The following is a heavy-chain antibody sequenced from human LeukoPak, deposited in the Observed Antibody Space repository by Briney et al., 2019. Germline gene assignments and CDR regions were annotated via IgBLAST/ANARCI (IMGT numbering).Heavy chain of an antibody. D-gene: IGHD6-19*01. J-gene: IGHJ4*02. CDR3: ARQNNIAVTVNDY. CDR1: GYTFTGYY. Sequence: ASVKVSCKASGYTFTGYYMHWVRQAPGQGLEWMGWINPNSGGTNYAQKFQSRVTMTRDTSISTAYMELSRLRSDDTAVKYCARQNNIAVTVNDYWGQETLVTVLS. V-gene: IGHV1-2*02. CDR2: INPNSGGT.